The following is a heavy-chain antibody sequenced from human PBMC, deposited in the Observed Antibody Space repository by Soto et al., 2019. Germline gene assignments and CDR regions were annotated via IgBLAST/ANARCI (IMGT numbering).Heavy chain of an antibody. Sequence: SETLSLTCAVSGGSISGSYYYWAWLRQSPGKGPEWIGSVFYTGFTSYNPSLESRVSVSVDTSKSQFSLNVTSVTAADTAVYFCARGRYCLTGRCFPNWVDSWGQGALVTVSS. D-gene: IGHD7-27*01. V-gene: IGHV4-39*01. CDR1: GGSISGSYYY. J-gene: IGHJ5*01. CDR3: ARGRYCLTGRCFPNWVDS. CDR2: VFYTGFT.